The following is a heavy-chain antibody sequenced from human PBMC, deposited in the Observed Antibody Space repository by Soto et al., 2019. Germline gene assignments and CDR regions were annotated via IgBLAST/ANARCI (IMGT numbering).Heavy chain of an antibody. J-gene: IGHJ6*02. CDR2: IIPIFGTA. V-gene: IGHV1-69*06. Sequence: ASVKVSCKASGGTFSSYAISWVRQAPGQGLEWMGGIIPIFGTANYAQKFQGRVTITADKSTSTAYMELSSLRSEDTAVYYCASSGYSYVGDYYYGMDVWGQGTTVTVS. D-gene: IGHD5-18*01. CDR1: GGTFSSYA. CDR3: ASSGYSYVGDYYYGMDV.